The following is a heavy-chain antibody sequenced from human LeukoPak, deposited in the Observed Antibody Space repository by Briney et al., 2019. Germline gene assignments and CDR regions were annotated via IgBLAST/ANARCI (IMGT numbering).Heavy chain of an antibody. CDR3: AINQAGYCGGGSCYRHEFYYMDV. J-gene: IGHJ6*03. Sequence: SVKVSCKASGGTFSSYAISWVRQAPGQGLEWMGGIIPIFGTANYAQKFQGRVTITADKSTSTAYMELSSLRSEDTAMYYCAINQAGYCGGGSCYRHEFYYMDVWGKGTSVTVSS. V-gene: IGHV1-69*06. CDR1: GGTFSSYA. D-gene: IGHD2-15*01. CDR2: IIPIFGTA.